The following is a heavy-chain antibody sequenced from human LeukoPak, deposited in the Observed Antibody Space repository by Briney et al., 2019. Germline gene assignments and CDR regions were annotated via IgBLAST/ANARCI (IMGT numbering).Heavy chain of an antibody. J-gene: IGHJ6*02. CDR1: VGSLSSGNW. V-gene: IGHV4/OR15-8*01. CDR3: ATAPILRGEGGEHYKYGMDV. Sequence: SETLSLTCGVSVGSLSSGNWWSWVRPSPGKGLEWIGEIHHNGTRNYNPSLKSRVTISADTFKNHFSLILTSLTAADTAVYYCATAPILRGEGGEHYKYGMDVWGQGTTVIVSS. D-gene: IGHD2-2*02. CDR2: IHHNGTR.